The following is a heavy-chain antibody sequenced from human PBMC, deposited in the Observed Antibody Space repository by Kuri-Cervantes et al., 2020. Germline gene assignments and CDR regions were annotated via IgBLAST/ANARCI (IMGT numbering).Heavy chain of an antibody. Sequence: GSLRLSCAVYGGSFSGYYWSWVRQSPGKGLEWIGEIFQSGSTNYNPSLKSRVTISLDIPKNQFSLSLSSVTAADTAVYYCARNHDYTHDCWGQGTLVTGSS. CDR2: IFQSGST. V-gene: IGHV4-34*12. J-gene: IGHJ4*02. CDR3: ARNHDYTHDC. CDR1: GGSFSGYY. D-gene: IGHD4-11*01.